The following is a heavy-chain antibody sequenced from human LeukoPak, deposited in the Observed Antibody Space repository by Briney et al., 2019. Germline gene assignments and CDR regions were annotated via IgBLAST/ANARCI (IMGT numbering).Heavy chain of an antibody. CDR3: AKWKYSNSGIDDY. J-gene: IGHJ4*02. D-gene: IGHD6-6*01. CDR2: ISYDGRNK. CDR1: GFTFNNYG. V-gene: IGHV3-30*18. Sequence: GGSLRLSCAASGFTFNNYGMHWVRQAPGKGLEWVAVISYDGRNKHYPDSVKGRFTISRDNSKNMLYLQMNSLRAEDTAVYYCAKWKYSNSGIDDYWGQGTLVTVSS.